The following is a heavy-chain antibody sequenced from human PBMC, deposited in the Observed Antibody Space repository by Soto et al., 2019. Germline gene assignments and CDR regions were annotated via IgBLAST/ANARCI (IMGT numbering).Heavy chain of an antibody. Sequence: EVQLVQSGAEVKKPRESVRISCKGSGYSFTRYWITWVRQMPEKGLEWMGKIDPGDSYTSYSPSFQVHVTVSADRSISTAYLQWSSLKASDTAMYYCASSSRSRKAGDYYFDYWGQGTLVTVSS. J-gene: IGHJ4*02. CDR1: GYSFTRYW. V-gene: IGHV5-10-1*01. CDR2: IDPGDSYT. D-gene: IGHD3-10*01. CDR3: ASSSRSRKAGDYYFDY.